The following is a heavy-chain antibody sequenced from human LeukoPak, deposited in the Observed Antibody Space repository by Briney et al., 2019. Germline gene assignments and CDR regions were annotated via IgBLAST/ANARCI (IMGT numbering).Heavy chain of an antibody. CDR2: ISSSSSYI. V-gene: IGHV3-21*01. Sequence: PGGSLRLSCAASGFTFSSYSMNWVRQAPGKGLEWVSSISSSSSYIYYADSVKGRFTISRDNAKKSLYLQMNSLRAEDTAVYYCARVGYSSSWGLDYWGQGTLVTVSS. CDR1: GFTFSSYS. J-gene: IGHJ4*02. D-gene: IGHD6-13*01. CDR3: ARVGYSSSWGLDY.